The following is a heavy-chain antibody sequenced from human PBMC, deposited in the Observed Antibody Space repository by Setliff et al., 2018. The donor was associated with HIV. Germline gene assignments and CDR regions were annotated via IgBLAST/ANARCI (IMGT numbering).Heavy chain of an antibody. CDR1: GDSISSHS. CDR2: LYHSGSP. J-gene: IGHJ6*02. CDR3: ARPVSKYFYGMDV. V-gene: IGHV4-59*11. Sequence: PSETLSLTCTVSGDSISSHSWSWIRQPPGKGLEWIGTLYHSGSPIYNSSLKRRVTISGDPSNNQLSLSLSSVPAADTAVYYCARPVSKYFYGMDVWGLGTTVTVSS.